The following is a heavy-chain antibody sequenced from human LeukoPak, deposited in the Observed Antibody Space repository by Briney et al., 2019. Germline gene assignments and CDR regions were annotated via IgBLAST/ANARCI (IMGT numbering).Heavy chain of an antibody. J-gene: IGHJ4*02. CDR3: GVTVRRNPFDY. V-gene: IGHV3-7*01. CDR1: GFSFRTYW. D-gene: IGHD4-23*01. Sequence: GGSLRLSCAASGFSFRTYWMSWVRQAPGKGLEWVANIKDDGGEKYYVDSVKGRFTISRDNTNNSLYLQLNSLTADDTAVHYCGVTVRRNPFDYWGQGTRVTVSS. CDR2: IKDDGGEK.